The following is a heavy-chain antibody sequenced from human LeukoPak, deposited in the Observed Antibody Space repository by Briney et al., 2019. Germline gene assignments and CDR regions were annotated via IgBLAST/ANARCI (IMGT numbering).Heavy chain of an antibody. CDR2: IAGSGSST. V-gene: IGHV3-23*01. J-gene: IGHJ4*02. CDR3: ARVRPYYDILTGYYSSFDY. Sequence: GGSLRLSCATSGIIFSDYAMSWVRQAPGKGLEWVSSIAGSGSSTYYADSVKGRFTISRDNAKNTPYLQMNSLRAEDTAVYYCARVRPYYDILTGYYSSFDYWGQGTLVTVSS. CDR1: GIIFSDYA. D-gene: IGHD3-9*01.